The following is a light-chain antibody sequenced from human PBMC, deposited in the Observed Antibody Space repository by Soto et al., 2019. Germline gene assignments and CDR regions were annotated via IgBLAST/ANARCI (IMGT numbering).Light chain of an antibody. J-gene: IGKJ1*01. V-gene: IGKV3-20*01. CDR2: GAS. Sequence: EIVLTQSPGTLSLSPGERATLSCRTSQSVRSNYLAWYQPKPGQAPRLLIYGASSRATGIPDSFSGSGSGTVFTLTISRLQAEDFVVDFCQQYGRSPTFGQGTKVEV. CDR1: QSVRSNY. CDR3: QQYGRSPT.